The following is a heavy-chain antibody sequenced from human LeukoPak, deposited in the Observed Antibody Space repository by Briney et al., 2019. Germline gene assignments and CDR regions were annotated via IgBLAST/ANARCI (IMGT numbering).Heavy chain of an antibody. J-gene: IGHJ3*02. CDR1: GFTFDDYA. Sequence: PGGSLRLSCAASGFTFDDYAMYWVRQAPGKGLEWVSLITGGGGSTYYADSVKGRFTISRDNSKNSLYLQMNSLRAEDTAVYYCASPVVVALDAFDIWGQGTMVTVSS. V-gene: IGHV3-43*02. CDR2: ITGGGGST. D-gene: IGHD3-22*01. CDR3: ASPVVVALDAFDI.